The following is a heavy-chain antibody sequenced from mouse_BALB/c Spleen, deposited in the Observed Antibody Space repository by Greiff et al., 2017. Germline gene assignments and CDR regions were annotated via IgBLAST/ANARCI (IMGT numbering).Heavy chain of an antibody. D-gene: IGHD2-4*01. J-gene: IGHJ4*01. V-gene: IGHV5-9-4*01. CDR1: GFTFSSYA. Sequence: EVKLVESGGGLVKPGGSLKLSCAASGFTFSSYAMSWVRQSPEKRLEWVAEISSGGSYTYYPDTVTGRFTISRDNAKNTLYLEMSSLRSEDTAMYYCARDEITARDAMDDWGQGTSVTVSS. CDR3: ARDEITARDAMDD. CDR2: ISSGGSYT.